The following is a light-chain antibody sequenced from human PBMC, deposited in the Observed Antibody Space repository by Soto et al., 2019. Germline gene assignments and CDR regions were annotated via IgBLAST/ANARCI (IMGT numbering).Light chain of an antibody. CDR3: QAWDSSTVV. Sequence: SSELTQPPSVSVSPGQTASITCSGDKLGDKYSYWYQQKPGQSPVLVIYQDSKWPSGIPERFSGSNSGNTATLTISGTQAMDEADYYCQAWDSSTVVFGGGTKLTVL. V-gene: IGLV3-1*01. CDR1: KLGDKY. J-gene: IGLJ2*01. CDR2: QDS.